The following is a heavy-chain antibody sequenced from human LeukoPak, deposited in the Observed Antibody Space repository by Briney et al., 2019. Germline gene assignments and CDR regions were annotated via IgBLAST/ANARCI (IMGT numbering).Heavy chain of an antibody. J-gene: IGHJ4*02. V-gene: IGHV4-59*01. CDR2: IYYSGST. CDR3: AREGAATYYFDY. D-gene: IGHD3-16*01. CDR1: GASISNYY. Sequence: TSETLSLNCTVSGASISNYYWSWIRQPPGKGLEWIGYIYYSGSTNYNPSLKSRVTISIDTSKNQFSLKLSSVTAADTAVYYCAREGAATYYFDYWGQGTLVTVSS.